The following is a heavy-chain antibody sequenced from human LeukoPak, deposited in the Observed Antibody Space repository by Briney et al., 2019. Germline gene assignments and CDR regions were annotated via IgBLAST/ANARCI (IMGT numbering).Heavy chain of an antibody. CDR1: GFTFSSYS. CDR3: ARLGRQWLVPYYGMDV. J-gene: IGHJ6*02. V-gene: IGHV3-21*01. Sequence: KPGGSLRLSCAASGFTFSSYSMNWVRQAPGKGLEWVSSISSSSSYIYYADSVKGRFTISRDNAKNSLYLQMNSLRAEDTAVYYCARLGRQWLVPYYGMDVWGQGTTVTVSS. D-gene: IGHD6-19*01. CDR2: ISSSSSYI.